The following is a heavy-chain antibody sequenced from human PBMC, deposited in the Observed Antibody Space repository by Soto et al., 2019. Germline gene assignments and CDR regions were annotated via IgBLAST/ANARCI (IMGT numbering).Heavy chain of an antibody. CDR1: GFTFSSYA. CDR3: AKGGDSGRAAAVNYYYYYGMDV. Sequence: WGSLRLSCSASGFTFSSYAMSWFRQAPGKGLEWVSAISGSGGSTYYADSVKGRFTISRDNSKNTLYLQMNSLRAEDTAVYYCAKGGDSGRAAAVNYYYYYGMDVWGQGTTVTVSS. V-gene: IGHV3-23*01. CDR2: ISGSGGST. D-gene: IGHD6-13*01. J-gene: IGHJ6*02.